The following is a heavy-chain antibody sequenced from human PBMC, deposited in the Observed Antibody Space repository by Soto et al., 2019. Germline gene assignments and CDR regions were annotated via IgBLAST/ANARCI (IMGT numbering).Heavy chain of an antibody. Sequence: QVQLVQSGAEVKEPGASVKVSCKASGYTFTSYDINWVRQATGQGLEWMGWMNPNSGNTGYAQKFQGRITMTRNTSITTAYMELSSLRSEDTAVYYCARGPYYYYYMDVWGKGTTVTVSS. CDR3: ARGPYYYYYMDV. CDR2: MNPNSGNT. J-gene: IGHJ6*03. V-gene: IGHV1-8*01. CDR1: GYTFTSYD.